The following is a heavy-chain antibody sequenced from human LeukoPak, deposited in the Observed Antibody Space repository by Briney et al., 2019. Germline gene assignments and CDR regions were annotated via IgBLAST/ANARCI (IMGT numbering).Heavy chain of an antibody. CDR2: ISERGGST. CDR3: AKRGIVIRGILVIGYHQEAYHYDY. D-gene: IGHD3-10*01. Sequence: PGGSLRLSCVASGISLTNYAMTWVRQAPGKGLEWVSYISERGGSTSYADSVKGRFTISRDTSLNTLYLQMTSLRAEDTAVYFCAKRGIVIRGILVIGYHQEAYHYDYWGQGVLVTVSS. V-gene: IGHV3-23*01. CDR1: GISLTNYA. J-gene: IGHJ4*02.